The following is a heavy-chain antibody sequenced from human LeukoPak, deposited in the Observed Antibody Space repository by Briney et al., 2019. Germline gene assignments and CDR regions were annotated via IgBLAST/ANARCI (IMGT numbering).Heavy chain of an antibody. CDR3: ARDRQQLLIDS. V-gene: IGHV3-7*04. CDR1: GFTFSNYW. D-gene: IGHD6-13*01. Sequence: GGSLRLSCAASGFTFSNYWMRWVRQTPGKGLEWLANIKQDGSVKYYVDSVKGRFTISRDNAKNSLYLQMNSLRAEDTAVYYCARDRQQLLIDSWGQGTLVTVSS. CDR2: IKQDGSVK. J-gene: IGHJ5*01.